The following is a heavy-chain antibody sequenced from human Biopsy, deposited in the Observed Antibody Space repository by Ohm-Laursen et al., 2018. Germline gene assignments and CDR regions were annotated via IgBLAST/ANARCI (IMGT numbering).Heavy chain of an antibody. V-gene: IGHV4-61*08. Sequence: SDTLSLTCTVSGGSIGGSGDYWSWIRQPPGKGLEWIGYIYFTGSTNYNPSLKSRVTISVDTSKNQFSLRLSSVTAADTAVYYCARDSGGMATILDAFDLWGQGTMVTVSP. CDR2: IYFTGST. D-gene: IGHD5-24*01. CDR3: ARDSGGMATILDAFDL. CDR1: GGSIGGSGDY. J-gene: IGHJ3*01.